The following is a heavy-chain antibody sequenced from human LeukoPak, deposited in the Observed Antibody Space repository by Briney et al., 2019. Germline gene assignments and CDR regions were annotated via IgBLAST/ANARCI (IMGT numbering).Heavy chain of an antibody. CDR2: ISSSSSYI. CDR3: ARDPRGERELYYYYGMDV. Sequence: GGSLRLSCAASGFTFSSYSMNWVRQAPGKGLEWVSSISSSSSYIYYADSVKGRFTISRDDAKNSLYLQMNSLRAEDTAVYYCARDPRGERELYYYYGMDVWGKGTTVTVSS. CDR1: GFTFSSYS. J-gene: IGHJ6*04. V-gene: IGHV3-21*01. D-gene: IGHD1-26*01.